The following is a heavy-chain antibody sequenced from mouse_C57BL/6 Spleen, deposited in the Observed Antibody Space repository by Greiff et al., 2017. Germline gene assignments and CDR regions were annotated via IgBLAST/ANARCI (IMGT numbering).Heavy chain of an antibody. J-gene: IGHJ2*01. CDR1: GYAFSSYW. CDR3: SRARDYYDVCYALDY. CDR2: IYPGDGAT. D-gene: IGHD1-1*01. Sequence: VQLQQSGAELVKPGASVKISCKASGYAFSSYWMNWVKQRPGKGLEWIGQIYPGDGATNYNDKLKGKATLTADKSYCTGYVQLSRLTSEDDAVDFCSRARDYYDVCYALDYWGQGTTLTVSS. V-gene: IGHV1-80*01.